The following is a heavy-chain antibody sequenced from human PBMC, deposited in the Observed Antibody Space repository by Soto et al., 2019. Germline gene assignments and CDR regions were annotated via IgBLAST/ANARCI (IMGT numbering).Heavy chain of an antibody. CDR2: TYYRSKWYN. J-gene: IGHJ6*03. CDR3: ARDRGIAAAGFFTYYYYYYMDV. D-gene: IGHD6-13*01. V-gene: IGHV6-1*01. Sequence: SQTLSLTCAISGDSVSSNSAAWNWIRQSPSRGLEWLGRTYYRSKWYNDYAVSVKSRITINPDTSKNQFSLQLNSVTPEDTAVYYCARDRGIAAAGFFTYYYYYYMDVWGKGTTVTVSS. CDR1: GDSVSSNSAA.